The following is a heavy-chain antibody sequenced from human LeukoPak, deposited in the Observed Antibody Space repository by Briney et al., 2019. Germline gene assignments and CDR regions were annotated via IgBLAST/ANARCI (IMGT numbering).Heavy chain of an antibody. D-gene: IGHD2-8*01. Sequence: ASVTVSCMASGYTLSDYGISWVRQAPGQGREGVGWITTYNGNRKYAETFQGSVTMTTDTSTSTYYMEMRSLRSDDTAIYYCARDCSNGVCFPRDYWGQGTQITVST. V-gene: IGHV1-18*01. CDR1: GYTLSDYG. CDR2: ITTYNGNR. J-gene: IGHJ4*02. CDR3: ARDCSNGVCFPRDY.